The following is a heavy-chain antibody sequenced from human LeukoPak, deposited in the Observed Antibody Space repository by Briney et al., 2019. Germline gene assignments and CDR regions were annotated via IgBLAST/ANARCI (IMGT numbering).Heavy chain of an antibody. CDR3: AADGASGGSYDY. V-gene: IGHV1-58*02. J-gene: IGHJ4*02. D-gene: IGHD1-26*01. CDR1: GFTFTSSA. CDR2: IVVGSGNT. Sequence: GASVNVSCKASGFTFTSSAMQWLRQARGQRLEWIGCIVVGSGNTNYAQKFQERVTITRDMSTSTAYMELSSLRSEDTAVYYCAADGASGGSYDYWGQGTLVTVSS.